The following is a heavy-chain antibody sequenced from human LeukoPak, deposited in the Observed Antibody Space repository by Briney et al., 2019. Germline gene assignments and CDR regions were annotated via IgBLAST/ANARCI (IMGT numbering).Heavy chain of an antibody. CDR1: GFTFSSYA. CDR3: ATAAAGPAAFDT. V-gene: IGHV3-30*04. J-gene: IGHJ3*02. D-gene: IGHD6-13*01. Sequence: PGRSLRLSCAASGFTFSSYAMHWVRQAPGKGLEWVAVISYDGSNKYYADSVKGRFTISRDNSKNTLYLQMNSLRAEDTAVYYCATAAAGPAAFDTWGQGTMVTVSS. CDR2: ISYDGSNK.